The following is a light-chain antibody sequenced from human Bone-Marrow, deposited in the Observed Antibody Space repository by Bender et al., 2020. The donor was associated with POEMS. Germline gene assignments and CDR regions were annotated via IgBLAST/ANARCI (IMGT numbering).Light chain of an antibody. J-gene: IGLJ2*01. Sequence: QTALTQPASVSASPGQSITISCTGSFSDAGYSSFVSWYQQHPDKAPKLIIFDVNNRPSGISHRFSASKSANTASLTISGLRADDEADYYCCSFAGSLVVFGGGTKLTVL. CDR2: DVN. CDR3: CSFAGSLVV. CDR1: FSDAGYSSF. V-gene: IGLV2-14*03.